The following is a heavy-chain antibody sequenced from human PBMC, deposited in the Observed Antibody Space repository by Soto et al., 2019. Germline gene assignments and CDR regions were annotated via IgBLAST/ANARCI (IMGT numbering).Heavy chain of an antibody. CDR2: ISGSGGST. D-gene: IGHD3-16*02. J-gene: IGHJ3*02. Sequence: GGSLRLSCAASGFTFSSYAMSLVRQAPGKGLEWVSAISGSGGSTYYADSVKGRFTISRDNAKNSLYLQMNSLRAEDTAVYYCARDSFAFDIWGQGTMVTVSS. CDR3: ARDSFAFDI. CDR1: GFTFSSYA. V-gene: IGHV3-23*01.